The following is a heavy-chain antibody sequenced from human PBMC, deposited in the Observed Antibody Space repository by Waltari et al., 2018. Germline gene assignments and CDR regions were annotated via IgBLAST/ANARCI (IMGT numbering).Heavy chain of an antibody. CDR3: ARAPAAIYNCCRKV. CDR1: GFTFSSYW. J-gene: IGHJ6*04. V-gene: IGHV3-7*04. CDR2: IREDGGGK. D-gene: IGHD2-2*01. Sequence: EVQLVESGGGLVQPGGSLRLSCAASGFTFSSYWMSWVRQAPVKGLEWWANIREDGGGKYIVDSVKGRFAISRDNTKNALDLQVNSRRAEDTAVYYCARAPAAIYNCCRKVWGKGTTVTSSS.